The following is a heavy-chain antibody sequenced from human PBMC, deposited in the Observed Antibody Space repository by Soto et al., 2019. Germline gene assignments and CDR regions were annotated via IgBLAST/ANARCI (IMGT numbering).Heavy chain of an antibody. V-gene: IGHV3-64D*08. Sequence: GGSVRLSGSASRCIFNSYPMHWVRQAPGKGLEYVSAISSNGGSTYYADSVKGRFTISRDNSKNTLYLQMSSLRAEDTAVYYCVKGEVYYEFRHWGQGTLVTVSS. CDR2: ISSNGGST. D-gene: IGHD3-16*01. CDR1: RCIFNSYP. J-gene: IGHJ1*01. CDR3: VKGEVYYEFRH.